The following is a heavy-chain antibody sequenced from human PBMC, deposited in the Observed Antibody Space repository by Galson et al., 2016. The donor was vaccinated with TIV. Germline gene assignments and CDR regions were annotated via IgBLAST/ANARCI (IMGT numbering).Heavy chain of an antibody. J-gene: IGHJ3*02. V-gene: IGHV4-34*01. D-gene: IGHD6-19*01. CDR2: ISLSGNT. Sequence: SETLSFTCAVSGGSFSGHYWSWIRQSPGKGLEWIGEISLSGNTNYNPSLKSRVTMSIDTSENHFSVNLTSVTAADTAVYDCARHSTSGFPGIEVAARRRPFDIWGQGTLVIVSS. CDR3: ARHSTSGFPGIEVAARRRPFDI. CDR1: GGSFSGHY.